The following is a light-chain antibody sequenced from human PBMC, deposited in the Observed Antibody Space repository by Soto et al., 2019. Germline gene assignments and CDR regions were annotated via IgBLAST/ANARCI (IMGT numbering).Light chain of an antibody. V-gene: IGKV1-39*01. Sequence: DIQMTQSPSSLSASVGDRVTITCRASQIIGTYLNWYQQRPGKAPKLLINAASSLQSGVPSRFSGSGSGKDFTLTIRSLRPEDFAPYYCQQTYSTPWTFGQGTTVDIK. J-gene: IGKJ1*01. CDR2: AAS. CDR3: QQTYSTPWT. CDR1: QIIGTY.